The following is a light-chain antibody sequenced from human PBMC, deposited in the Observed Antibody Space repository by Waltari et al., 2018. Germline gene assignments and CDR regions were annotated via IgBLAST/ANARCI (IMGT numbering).Light chain of an antibody. CDR3: SSYAGSSKGV. J-gene: IGLJ2*01. CDR1: ISDVGNYKR. CDR2: AVS. Sequence: QSALTQPASVSGSPGQSITISCTGTISDVGNYKRASWYQQHPGKAPKLMIYAVSKRPSGVSDRFSGSKSGDMASLTISGLQPEDEAEYFCSSYAGSSKGVFGGGTKVTVL. V-gene: IGLV2-23*02.